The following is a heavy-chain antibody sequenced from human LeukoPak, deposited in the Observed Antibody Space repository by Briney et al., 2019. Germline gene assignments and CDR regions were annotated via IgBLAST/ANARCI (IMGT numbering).Heavy chain of an antibody. J-gene: IGHJ4*02. Sequence: PGGSLRLSCAASGFTFSSYSMNWVRQAPGKGLEWVSSISSSSSYIYYADSVKGRFTISRDNAKNSLYLQMNSLRAEDTAVYYCARGRAVHIVVVPAALDYWGQGTLVTVSS. CDR2: ISSSSSYI. CDR3: ARGRAVHIVVVPAALDY. V-gene: IGHV3-21*01. CDR1: GFTFSSYS. D-gene: IGHD2-2*01.